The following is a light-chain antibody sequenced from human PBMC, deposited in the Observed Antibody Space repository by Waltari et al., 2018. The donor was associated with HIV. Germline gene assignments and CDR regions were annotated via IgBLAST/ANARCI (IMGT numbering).Light chain of an antibody. V-gene: IGLV1-51*01. Sequence: QSVLTQPPSVSAAPGQKVPISCSGSNSNIGSHFVPWYQHFPGRAPKLLIYDDDDRPSDIPDRFSGSKSGTSATLDITGLQTGDEADYYCGTWDTILVAVVLGGGTKLTVL. CDR1: NSNIGSHF. CDR2: DDD. CDR3: GTWDTILVAVV. J-gene: IGLJ2*01.